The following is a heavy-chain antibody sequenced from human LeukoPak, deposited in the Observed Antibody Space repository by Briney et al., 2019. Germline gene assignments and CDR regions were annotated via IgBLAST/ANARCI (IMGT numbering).Heavy chain of an antibody. CDR3: AKYRSGMIVVVIDY. J-gene: IGHJ4*02. V-gene: IGHV3-23*01. CDR1: GFTFSSCA. D-gene: IGHD2-21*01. Sequence: GGSLRLSCAASGFTFSSCAMSWVRQAPGKGLEWVSAISGSGGSTYYADSVKGRFTISRDNSKNTLYLQMNSLRAEDTAVYYCAKYRSGMIVVVIDYWGQGTLVTVSS. CDR2: ISGSGGST.